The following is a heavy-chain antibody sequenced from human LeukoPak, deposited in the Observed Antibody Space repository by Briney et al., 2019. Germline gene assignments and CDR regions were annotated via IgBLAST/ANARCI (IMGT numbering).Heavy chain of an antibody. CDR1: GYSFIGYY. J-gene: IGHJ4*02. CDR3: ARAYYDTSSNYIDY. Sequence: ASVKVSCKASGYSFIGYYMHWVRQAPGQGLEWLGWINPNSGGAIYGQKFQGRVTMTRDTSITTVYMELSSLKSDDTAVYCCARAYYDTSSNYIDYWGQGTLVTVSS. CDR2: INPNSGGA. D-gene: IGHD3-16*01. V-gene: IGHV1-2*02.